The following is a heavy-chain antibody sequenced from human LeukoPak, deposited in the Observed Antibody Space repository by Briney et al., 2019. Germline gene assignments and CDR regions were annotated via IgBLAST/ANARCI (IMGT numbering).Heavy chain of an antibody. CDR2: ISGRGSNT. D-gene: IGHD3-10*01. Sequence: PGGSLRLSCAASGNYGMNWVRQAPGKGREWVSAISGRGSNTYYADSVKGRFTISRDNSKNTVYLQMNSLRAEDTAVYYCAKNRPAVRGDDRPWGQGSLVTVSS. CDR3: AKNRPAVRGDDRP. J-gene: IGHJ4*02. CDR1: GNYG. V-gene: IGHV3-23*01.